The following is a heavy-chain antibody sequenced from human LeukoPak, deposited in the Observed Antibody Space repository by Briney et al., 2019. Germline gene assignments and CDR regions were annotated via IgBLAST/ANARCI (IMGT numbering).Heavy chain of an antibody. CDR1: GGTFSSYA. D-gene: IGHD1-1*01. V-gene: IGHV1-69*13. Sequence: SVKVSCKASGGTFSSYAISWVRQAPGQGLEWMGGIIPIFSTANYAQKFQGRVTITADESTSTAYMELSSLRSEDTAVYYCARTKQLDPPDSRNYYYYGMDVWGKGTTVTVSS. CDR3: ARTKQLDPPDSRNYYYYGMDV. J-gene: IGHJ6*04. CDR2: IIPIFSTA.